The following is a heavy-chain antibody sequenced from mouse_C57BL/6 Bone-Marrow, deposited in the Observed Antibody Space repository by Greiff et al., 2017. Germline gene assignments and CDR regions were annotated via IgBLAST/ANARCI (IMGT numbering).Heavy chain of an antibody. Sequence: VQLVESGAELAKPGASVKLSCKASGYTFTSYWMHWVKQRPGQGLEWIGYINPSSGYTKYNQKFKDKATLTADKSSSTAYMQLSSLTYEDSAVYYCARWVYDGYHYFDYWGRGTTLTVSS. J-gene: IGHJ2*01. D-gene: IGHD2-3*01. CDR3: ARWVYDGYHYFDY. V-gene: IGHV1-7*01. CDR1: GYTFTSYW. CDR2: INPSSGYT.